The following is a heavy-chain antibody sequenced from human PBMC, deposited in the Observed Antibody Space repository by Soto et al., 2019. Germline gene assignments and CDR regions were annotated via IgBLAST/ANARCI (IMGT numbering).Heavy chain of an antibody. D-gene: IGHD4-17*01. J-gene: IGHJ3*02. Sequence: SETQSHTSSVSGGSISSYYWSWIRQPPGKGLEWIGYIYYSGSTNYNPSLKSRVTISVDTSKNQFSLKLSSVTAADTAVYYCARYAVTTAFDIWGPGTMVTVSS. CDR3: ARYAVTTAFDI. CDR1: GGSISSYY. CDR2: IYYSGST. V-gene: IGHV4-59*08.